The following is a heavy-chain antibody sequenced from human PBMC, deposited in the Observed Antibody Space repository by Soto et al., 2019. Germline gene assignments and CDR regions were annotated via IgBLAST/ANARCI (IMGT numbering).Heavy chain of an antibody. CDR2: MNPNRGNT. V-gene: IGHV1-8*01. CDR3: ASLGTYYDFWSGENYYMDV. CDR1: GYTFTSYD. J-gene: IGHJ6*03. D-gene: IGHD3-3*01. Sequence: ASVKVSCKASGYTFTSYDINWVRQATGQGLEWMGWMNPNRGNTGYAQKFQGRVTMTRNTSISTAYMELSSLRSEDTAVYYCASLGTYYDFWSGENYYMDVWGKGTTVTVSS.